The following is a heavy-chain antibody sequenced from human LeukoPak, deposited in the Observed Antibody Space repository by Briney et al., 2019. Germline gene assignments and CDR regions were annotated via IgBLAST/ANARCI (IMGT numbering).Heavy chain of an antibody. V-gene: IGHV3-74*01. Sequence: GGSLRLSCAASGFTFSSYWMHWVRQAPGKGLVWVSRINSDGSSTSYADSVRGRFTISRDNAKNTLYLQMNSLRAEDTAVYYCARVGVYCSGGSCYRPFDYWGQGTLVTVSS. D-gene: IGHD2-15*01. CDR2: INSDGSST. CDR3: ARVGVYCSGGSCYRPFDY. J-gene: IGHJ4*02. CDR1: GFTFSSYW.